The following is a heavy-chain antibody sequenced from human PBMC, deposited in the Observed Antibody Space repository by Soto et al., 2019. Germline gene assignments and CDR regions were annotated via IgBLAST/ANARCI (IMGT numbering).Heavy chain of an antibody. CDR2: INSDGSST. CDR3: AKDLSRWPHYAFDS. D-gene: IGHD4-17*01. CDR1: GFTFSRHW. Sequence: PGGSLRLSCAASGFTFSRHWMHWVRQAPGKGLVWVSRINSDGSSTIYAEAVKGRFTISRGNAKNTLYLQMDSLRAEDTAVYYCAKDLSRWPHYAFDSWGQGTLVTVSS. J-gene: IGHJ5*01. V-gene: IGHV3-74*01.